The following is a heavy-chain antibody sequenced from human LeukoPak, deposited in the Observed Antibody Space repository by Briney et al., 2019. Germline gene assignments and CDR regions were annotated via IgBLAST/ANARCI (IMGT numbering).Heavy chain of an antibody. V-gene: IGHV3-23*01. CDR2: ISGSGGST. CDR3: ARVAVAGRFDY. CDR1: GFTFSSYA. D-gene: IGHD6-19*01. J-gene: IGHJ4*02. Sequence: GGSLRLSCAASGFTFSSYAMSWVRQAPGKGLGWFSAISGSGGSTYYADSMKGRFTISRDNSKNTLYPQMNSLRAEDTAVNYCARVAVAGRFDYWGQGTLVTVSS.